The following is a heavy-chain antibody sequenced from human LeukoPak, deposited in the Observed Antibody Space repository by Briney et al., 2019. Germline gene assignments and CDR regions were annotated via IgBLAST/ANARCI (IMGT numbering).Heavy chain of an antibody. Sequence: ASVKVSCKASGGTFSSYAISWVRQAPGQGLEWMGGIIPIFGTADYAQKFQGRVTITADESTSTAYMELSSLRSEDTAVYYCARDRPQGDVVVPAANWGQGTLVTVSS. D-gene: IGHD2-2*01. CDR1: GGTFSSYA. CDR2: IIPIFGTA. V-gene: IGHV1-69*01. CDR3: ARDRPQGDVVVPAAN. J-gene: IGHJ4*02.